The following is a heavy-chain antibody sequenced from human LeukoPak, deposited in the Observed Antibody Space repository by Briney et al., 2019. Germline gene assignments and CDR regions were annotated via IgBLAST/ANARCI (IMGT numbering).Heavy chain of an antibody. V-gene: IGHV4-31*03. J-gene: IGHJ5*02. CDR2: IYYSGST. D-gene: IGHD3-10*01. CDR1: GGSISSAGYY. Sequence: SEILSLACTVSGGSISSAGYYWTWIRQHPGKGLEWIGYIYYSGSTYYSPSLKSRVTISLDTSKNQFSLNLSSVTAADTAVYYCAAYGLGSSRRFDPWGQGTLVTVSS. CDR3: AAYGLGSSRRFDP.